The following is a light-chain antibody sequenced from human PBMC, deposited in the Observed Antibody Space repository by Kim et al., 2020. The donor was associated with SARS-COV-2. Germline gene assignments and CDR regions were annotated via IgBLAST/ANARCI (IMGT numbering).Light chain of an antibody. CDR1: SSDVGSTNY. J-gene: IGLJ1*01. CDR2: DVT. V-gene: IGLV2-14*01. CDR3: SSYTTTSTLV. Sequence: QSALTQPDSVSGSPGQSITISCTGTSSDVGSTNYVSWYQQHPGKAPKLMIYDVTNRPSGVSNRFYGYKSGNTASLTISGLQAEDEADYYCSSYTTTSTLVFGTGTKVTVL.